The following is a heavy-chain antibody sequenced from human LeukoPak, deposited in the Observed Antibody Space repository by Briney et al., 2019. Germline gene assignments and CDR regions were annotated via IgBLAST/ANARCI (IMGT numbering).Heavy chain of an antibody. CDR2: ISYDGSNK. CDR1: GFTFSSYG. Sequence: GRSLRLSCAASGFTFSSYGMHWVRQAPGKGLEWVAVISYDGSNKYYADSVKGRFTISRDNSKNTLYLQMNSLRAEDTAVYYCAKDLYYAQPSSGGLDVWGQGTTVTVSS. D-gene: IGHD1-26*01. J-gene: IGHJ6*02. V-gene: IGHV3-30*18. CDR3: AKDLYYAQPSSGGLDV.